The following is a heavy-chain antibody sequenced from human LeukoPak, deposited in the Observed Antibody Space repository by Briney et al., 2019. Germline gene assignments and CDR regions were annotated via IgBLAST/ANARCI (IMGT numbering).Heavy chain of an antibody. J-gene: IGHJ4*02. CDR1: GFTFSTYA. CDR2: VRGSGSDT. V-gene: IGHV3-23*01. Sequence: AGGSLRLSCAASGFTFSTYAMSWVREAPGKGLGWVSAVRGSGSDTYYANSVKGRFTISRHNSKNTLYLQMNSLRAEDTAIYYCAKTSRGNSGYDSPFDYWGQGTLVTVSS. CDR3: AKTSRGNSGYDSPFDY. D-gene: IGHD5-12*01.